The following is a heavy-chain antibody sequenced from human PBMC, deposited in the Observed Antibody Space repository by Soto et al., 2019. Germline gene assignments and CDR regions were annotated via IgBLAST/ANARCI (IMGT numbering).Heavy chain of an antibody. CDR3: AKGSTAMTYFDY. CDR1: GFTFSSYG. Sequence: QVQLVESGGGVVQPGRSLRLSCAASGFTFSSYGMHWVRQAPGKGLEWVAVISYDGSNKYYVDSVKGRFTISRDNSKNTLYLQMNTLRAEYTAVYYCAKGSTAMTYFDYWGQGTLVTASS. CDR2: ISYDGSNK. V-gene: IGHV3-30*18. D-gene: IGHD5-18*01. J-gene: IGHJ4*02.